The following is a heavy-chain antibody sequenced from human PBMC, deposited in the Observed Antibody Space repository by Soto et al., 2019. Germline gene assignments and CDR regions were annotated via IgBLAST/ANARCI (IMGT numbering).Heavy chain of an antibody. J-gene: IGHJ6*02. D-gene: IGHD2-15*01. CDR2: INPRGGGT. Sequence: GXSVKESCKASGYTLNTYYMHWGRQAPGQGPEWMGIINPRGGGTTYAQNFQDRVTMTSDTSSSTVYMELSSLRSEDTAVYYCARGGGFSPYYYNLDVWGQGTTVTVSS. CDR1: GYTLNTYY. CDR3: ARGGGFSPYYYNLDV. V-gene: IGHV1-46*02.